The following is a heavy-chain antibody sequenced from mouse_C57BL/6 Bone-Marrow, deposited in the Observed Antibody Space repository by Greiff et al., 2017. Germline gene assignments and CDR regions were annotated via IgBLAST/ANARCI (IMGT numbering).Heavy chain of an antibody. Sequence: EVKLVESGGGLVQPGGSLKLSCAASGFTFSDYGMAWVRQAPRKGPEWVAFISNLAYSIYYADTVTGRFTISRENAKNTLYLEMSSLRSEDTAMYYCARNYGSSLFAYWGQGTLVTVSA. D-gene: IGHD1-1*01. V-gene: IGHV5-15*04. CDR1: GFTFSDYG. J-gene: IGHJ3*01. CDR3: ARNYGSSLFAY. CDR2: ISNLAYSI.